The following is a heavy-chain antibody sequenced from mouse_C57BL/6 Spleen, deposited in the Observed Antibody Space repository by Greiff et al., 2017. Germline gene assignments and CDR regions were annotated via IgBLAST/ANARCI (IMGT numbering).Heavy chain of an antibody. J-gene: IGHJ3*01. CDR3: TTYGGDYGPFAY. CDR1: GFNFKDYY. Sequence: VQLQQSGAELVRPGASVKLSCTASGFNFKDYYMHWVKQRPEQGLEWIGRIDPEDGDTEYAPKFQGKATVTAYTSSTTAYMQLISLTSEDTAFFFYTTYGGDYGPFAYWGQGALVTVSA. D-gene: IGHD2-13*01. CDR2: IDPEDGDT. V-gene: IGHV14-1*01.